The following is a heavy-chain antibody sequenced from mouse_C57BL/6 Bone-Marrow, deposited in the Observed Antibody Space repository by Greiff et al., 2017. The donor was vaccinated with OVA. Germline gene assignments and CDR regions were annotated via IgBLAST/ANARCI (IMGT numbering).Heavy chain of an antibody. V-gene: IGHV5-4*01. Sequence: DVKLVESGGGLVKPGGSLKLSCAASGFTFSSYAMSWVRQTPEKRLEWVATISDGGSYTYYPDNVKGRFTISRDNAKNNLYLQMSHLKSEDTAMYDCARDYYSNFDYWGQGTTLTVSS. CDR1: GFTFSSYA. CDR2: ISDGGSYT. J-gene: IGHJ2*01. CDR3: ARDYYSNFDY. D-gene: IGHD2-12*01.